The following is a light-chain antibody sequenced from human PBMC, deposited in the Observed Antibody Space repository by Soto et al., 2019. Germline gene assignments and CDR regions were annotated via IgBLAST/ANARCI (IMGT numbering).Light chain of an antibody. CDR1: SSNIGTYS. J-gene: IGLJ3*02. CDR2: SNS. Sequence: QSALTQPPSASGTPGQRVTISCSGSSSNIGTYSVYWFQHLPGTAPKLLIHSNSQRPSGVPDRFSGSKSATSASLAISGLRSEHEADYYCAAWDDRLSGWLFGGGTKLTVL. CDR3: AAWDDRLSGWL. V-gene: IGLV1-47*01.